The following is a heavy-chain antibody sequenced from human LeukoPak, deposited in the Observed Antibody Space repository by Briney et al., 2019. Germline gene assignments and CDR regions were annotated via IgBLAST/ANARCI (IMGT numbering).Heavy chain of an antibody. CDR1: TGSISSYY. V-gene: IGHV4-59*12. J-gene: IGHJ4*02. CDR3: ARDVKGFDY. CDR2: IYYSGST. Sequence: SETLSLTCTVSTGSISSYYWNWIRQPPGKGLEWIGYIYYSGSTYYNPSLKSRVTISVDTSKNQFSLKLSSVTAADTAVYYCARDVKGFDYWGQGTLVTVSS.